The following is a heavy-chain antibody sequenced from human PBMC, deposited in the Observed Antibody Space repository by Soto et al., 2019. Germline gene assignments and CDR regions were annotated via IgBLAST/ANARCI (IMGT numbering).Heavy chain of an antibody. CDR2: ISAYNGYT. V-gene: IGHV1-18*01. J-gene: IGHJ5*02. Sequence: QAQLVQSGPEVKKPGASVKVSCKASGYTFTSYGISWVRQAPGQGLEWMGWISAYNGYTNYAQKLQGRVTMTTDTTXSXXYMELRSLRSDDTAVYYCAKDFPLYSSSSYDWFDTWGQGTLVTVSS. D-gene: IGHD6-6*01. CDR3: AKDFPLYSSSSYDWFDT. CDR1: GYTFTSYG.